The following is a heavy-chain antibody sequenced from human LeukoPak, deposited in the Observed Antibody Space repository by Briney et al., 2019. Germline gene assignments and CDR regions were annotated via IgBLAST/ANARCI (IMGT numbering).Heavy chain of an antibody. CDR1: GFTFSSYA. Sequence: GGSLRLSCAASGFTFSSYAKSWVRQAPGKGLEWVSGISANGANTHYAESVRGRFIISRDNSKNTLYLQMNSLRAGDTALYFCAKYHNPDSTGPFHWGQGTLVTVSS. D-gene: IGHD3-22*01. V-gene: IGHV3-23*01. CDR3: AKYHNPDSTGPFH. J-gene: IGHJ4*02. CDR2: ISANGANT.